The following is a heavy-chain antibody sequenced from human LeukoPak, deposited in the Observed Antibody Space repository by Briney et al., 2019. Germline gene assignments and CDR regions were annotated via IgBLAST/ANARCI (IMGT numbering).Heavy chain of an antibody. V-gene: IGHV3-7*03. CDR1: GFMISSNW. CDR2: IKEDGTET. D-gene: IGHD5-24*01. J-gene: IGHJ4*02. Sequence: GGSLRLSCAASGFMISSNWMSWVRLAPGKGLEWVANIKEDGTETYYVDSVKGRFTISRDNAKNSLYLQMNSLRVEDTAVYYCAKEGRSLQTYWGQGTLVTVSS. CDR3: AKEGRSLQTY.